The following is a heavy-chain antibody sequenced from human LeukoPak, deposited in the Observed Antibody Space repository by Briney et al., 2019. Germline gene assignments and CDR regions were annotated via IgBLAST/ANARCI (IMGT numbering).Heavy chain of an antibody. CDR3: ARLPFNSGYEFFDT. CDR2: IYYSGST. Sequence: SETLSLTCTVSGGSISSSSYYWGWIRQPPGKGLEWIGSIYYSGSTYYNPSLKSRVTISVDKSKNQFSLKLSSVTAADTAVYSCARLPFNSGYEFFDTWGQGTLVTVSS. J-gene: IGHJ4*02. D-gene: IGHD5-12*01. CDR1: GGSISSSSYY. V-gene: IGHV4-39*07.